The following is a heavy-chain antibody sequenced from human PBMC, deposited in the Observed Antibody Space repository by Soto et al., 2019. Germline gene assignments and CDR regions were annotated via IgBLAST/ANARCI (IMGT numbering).Heavy chain of an antibody. CDR3: ARERPDGARLDP. CDR1: GGSISSGDYY. V-gene: IGHV4-30-4*01. CDR2: IYHSGST. D-gene: IGHD6-6*01. J-gene: IGHJ5*02. Sequence: QVQLQESGPGLVKPSQTLSLTCTVSGGSISSGDYYWSWIRQPPGKGLEWIGYIYHSGSTYYNPSLKSRVTISVNTSKNQFSLKPSSVTAADTAVYYCARERPDGARLDPWGQGTLVTVSS.